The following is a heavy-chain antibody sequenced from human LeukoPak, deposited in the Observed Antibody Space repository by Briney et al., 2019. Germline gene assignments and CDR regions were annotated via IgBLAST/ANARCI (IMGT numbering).Heavy chain of an antibody. J-gene: IGHJ4*02. CDR1: GFTFSTYS. CDR3: ARDGDYFDY. D-gene: IGHD3-16*01. CDR2: ISSSSSTI. Sequence: GGSPRLSCAASGFTFSTYSMNWVRQAPGKGLEWVSYISSSSSTIYYADSVKGRFTISRDNAKNSLYLQMNSLRAEDTAVYYCARDGDYFDYWGQGTLVTVSS. V-gene: IGHV3-48*01.